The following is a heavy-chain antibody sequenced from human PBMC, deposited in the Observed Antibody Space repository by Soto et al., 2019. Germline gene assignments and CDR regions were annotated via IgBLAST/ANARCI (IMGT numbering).Heavy chain of an antibody. CDR1: GGSISSGDYY. D-gene: IGHD3-10*01. Sequence: QVQLQESGPGLVKPSQTLSLTCTVSGGSISSGDYYWSWIRQPPGKGLEWIGYIYYSGSTYYNPSLKSRVTISVDTSKNQFSLKLSSVTAADTAVYYCARDLAITMVRGVPRGMDVWGQGTTVTVSS. V-gene: IGHV4-30-4*01. CDR3: ARDLAITMVRGVPRGMDV. CDR2: IYYSGST. J-gene: IGHJ6*02.